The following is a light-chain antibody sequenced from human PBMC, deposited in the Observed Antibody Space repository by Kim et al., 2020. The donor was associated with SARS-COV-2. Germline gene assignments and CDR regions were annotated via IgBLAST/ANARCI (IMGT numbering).Light chain of an antibody. CDR1: NNNIGKQG. V-gene: IGLV10-54*01. J-gene: IGLJ3*02. CDR3: LAWGIRLLVWI. Sequence: LTQPPSVSKDLRQTVTLTCTGNNNNIGKQGASWLQQHQGHPPKLLSFRNNQRPSGISERFSASRSGNTASLTISGLLSEDEADYYCLAWGIRLLVWIFGGGTQLTVL. CDR2: RNN.